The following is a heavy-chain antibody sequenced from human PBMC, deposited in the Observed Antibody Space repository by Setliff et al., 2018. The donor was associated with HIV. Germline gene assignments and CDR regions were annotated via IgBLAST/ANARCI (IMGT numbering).Heavy chain of an antibody. D-gene: IGHD1-26*01. CDR1: GGSFSGYY. V-gene: IGHV4-34*01. CDR2: INHSGST. CDR3: ARGSIGLGSYRNAYYFDF. Sequence: NPSETLSLTCAVYGGSFSGYYWSWIRQPPGKGLEWIGEINHSGSTDYNPSLKSRVTISVDTSKKQFSLKLSSVTAADTAVYYCARGSIGLGSYRNAYYFDFWGQGVLVTVSS. J-gene: IGHJ4*02.